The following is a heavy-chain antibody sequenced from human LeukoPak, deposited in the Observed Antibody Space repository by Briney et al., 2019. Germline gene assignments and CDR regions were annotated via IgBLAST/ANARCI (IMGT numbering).Heavy chain of an antibody. CDR1: GFTFSSYA. Sequence: GASLRLSCAASGFTFSSYAMSWVRQAPGKGLEWVSAISNSGGNTFYADSVKGRFTISRDNSKNTLYLQMNSLRAEDTAIYYCAKDPRYCSSTNCYYWGQGTLVTVSS. V-gene: IGHV3-23*01. CDR3: AKDPRYCSSTNCYY. CDR2: ISNSGGNT. J-gene: IGHJ4*02. D-gene: IGHD2-2*01.